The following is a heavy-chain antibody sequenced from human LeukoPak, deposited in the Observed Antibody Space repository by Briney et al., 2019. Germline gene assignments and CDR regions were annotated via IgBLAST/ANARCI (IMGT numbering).Heavy chain of an antibody. CDR3: ARDRMIFGVVRYFDY. D-gene: IGHD3-3*01. CDR1: GGSISSGSYY. CDR2: IYTSGST. J-gene: IGHJ4*02. Sequence: SQTLSLTCTVSGGSISSGSYYWSWIRQPAGKGLEWIGRIYTSGSTNYNPSLRSRVTISVDTSKHQFSLKLSSVTAADTAAYYCARDRMIFGVVRYFDYWGQGTLVTVSS. V-gene: IGHV4-61*02.